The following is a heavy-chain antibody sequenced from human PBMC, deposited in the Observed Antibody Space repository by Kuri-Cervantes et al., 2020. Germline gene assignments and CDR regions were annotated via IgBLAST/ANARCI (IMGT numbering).Heavy chain of an antibody. CDR3: TRVKTTVTTIGAFDI. J-gene: IGHJ3*02. CDR1: GYSFTSYW. Sequence: KVSCKGSGYSFTSYWIGWVRQMPGKRLEWMGIIYPSDSDTRYSPSFQGQVTISADKSISTAYLQWSSLKASDTTIYHCTRVKTTVTTIGAFDIWGQGTMVTVSS. CDR2: IYPSDSDT. D-gene: IGHD4-17*01. V-gene: IGHV5-51*01.